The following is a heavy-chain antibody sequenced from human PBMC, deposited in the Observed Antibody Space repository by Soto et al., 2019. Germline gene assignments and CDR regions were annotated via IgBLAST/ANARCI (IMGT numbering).Heavy chain of an antibody. D-gene: IGHD1-26*01. J-gene: IGHJ4*02. CDR3: ARVEGSSYYFRHDC. Sequence: TLSLTCTVSGCSISSGSYHWSWIRQHPGKGLEWIGNTYYSGSSYYNPSLKSRATISIDTSKDQFSLRLGSVTAADTAVYYCARVEGSSYYFRHDCWGRGTLVTISS. CDR1: GCSISSGSYH. CDR2: TYYSGSS. V-gene: IGHV4-31*03.